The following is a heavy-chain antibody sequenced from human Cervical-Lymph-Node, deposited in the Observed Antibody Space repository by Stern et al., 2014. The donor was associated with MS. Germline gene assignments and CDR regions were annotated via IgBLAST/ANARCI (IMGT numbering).Heavy chain of an antibody. J-gene: IGHJ3*02. Sequence: QVQLVESGGGVVQPGRSLRLSCVASGFPFKISGMHWVRQAPGKGLEWVAGVSNYGSPKYSGDSVKGRFPISRDNSNNMLFLEMNSLRVDDTGVYFCARDGDPLSGLVDAFDIWGQGTVVTVSS. CDR1: GFPFKISG. D-gene: IGHD2/OR15-2a*01. CDR2: VSNYGSPK. V-gene: IGHV3-33*01. CDR3: ARDGDPLSGLVDAFDI.